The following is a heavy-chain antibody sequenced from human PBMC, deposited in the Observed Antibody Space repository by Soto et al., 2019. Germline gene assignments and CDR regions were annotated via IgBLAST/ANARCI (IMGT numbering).Heavy chain of an antibody. CDR3: ATLSGSYSFLFDN. V-gene: IGHV4-39*01. D-gene: IGHD1-26*01. Sequence: QLQLQESGPGLVKPSETLSLTCTVSGASIPRTSYYWGWIRQPPGKGLEWIGSIYHSGNSYHNPSLKCRIPMSVDASKNQFSLRLSSVTAADTAVYYCATLSGSYSFLFDNWGQGTLVTVSS. CDR2: IYHSGNS. CDR1: GASIPRTSYY. J-gene: IGHJ4*02.